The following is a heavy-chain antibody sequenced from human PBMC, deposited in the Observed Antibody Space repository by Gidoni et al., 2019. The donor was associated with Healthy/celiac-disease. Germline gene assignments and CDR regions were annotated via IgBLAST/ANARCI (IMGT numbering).Heavy chain of an antibody. Sequence: QVQLQESGPGLVKPSETLSLTCTVSGGSISSYYWSWIRQPPGKGLEWIGYIYYSGSTNSNPSLKSRVTISVDTSKNQFSRKLSSVTAADTAVYYCAREGGAVSYWGQGTLVTVSS. V-gene: IGHV4-59*01. CDR1: GGSISSYY. D-gene: IGHD2-21*01. CDR3: AREGGAVSY. CDR2: IYYSGST. J-gene: IGHJ4*02.